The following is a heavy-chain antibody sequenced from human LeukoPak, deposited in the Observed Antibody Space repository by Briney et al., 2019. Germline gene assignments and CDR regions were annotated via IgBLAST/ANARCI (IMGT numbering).Heavy chain of an antibody. CDR2: IYYSGST. J-gene: IGHJ5*02. Sequence: SETLSLTCTVSGGSISSGGYYWSWIRQHPGKGLEWIGYIYYSGSTYYNPSLKSRVTISVDTSKNQFSLKLSSVTAADTAVYYCARALITVESWFDPWGQETLVIVSS. CDR3: ARALITVESWFDP. V-gene: IGHV4-31*03. CDR1: GGSISSGGYY.